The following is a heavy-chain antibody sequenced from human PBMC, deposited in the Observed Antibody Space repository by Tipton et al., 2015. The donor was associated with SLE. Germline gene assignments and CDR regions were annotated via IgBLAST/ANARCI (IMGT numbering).Heavy chain of an antibody. CDR2: IYYSGST. CDR3: ARESRGSGSYRYYYYYMDV. J-gene: IGHJ6*03. D-gene: IGHD3-10*01. CDR1: GGSISSSSYY. V-gene: IGHV4-39*02. Sequence: TLSLTCTVSGGSISSSSYYWGWIRQPPGKGLEWIGSIYYSGSTYYNPSLKSRVTISVDTSKNQFSLKLSSVTAADTAVYYCARESRGSGSYRYYYYYMDVWGKGTTVTVSS.